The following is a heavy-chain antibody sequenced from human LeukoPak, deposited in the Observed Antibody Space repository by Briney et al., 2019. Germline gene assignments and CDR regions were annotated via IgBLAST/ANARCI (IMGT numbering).Heavy chain of an antibody. CDR3: AQDQGYSYGYGHY. Sequence: PGGSLRLSCAASGFTFRSYAMSWVRQAPGKGLEWVSTISGGGGTTYYADSVKGRFTISRDNSKNTLYLQMNSLRAEDTAVYYCAQDQGYSYGYGHYWGQGTLVTVSS. CDR2: ISGGGGTT. D-gene: IGHD5-18*01. CDR1: GFTFRSYA. J-gene: IGHJ4*02. V-gene: IGHV3-23*01.